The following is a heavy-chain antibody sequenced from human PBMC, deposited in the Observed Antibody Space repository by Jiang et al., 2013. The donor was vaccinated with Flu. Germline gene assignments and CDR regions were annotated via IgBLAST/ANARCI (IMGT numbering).Heavy chain of an antibody. J-gene: IGHJ5*02. Sequence: SWVRQAPGQGLEWMGWISAYNGNTNYAQKLQGRVTMTTDTSTSTAYMELRSLRSDDTAVYYCARVRQWLTKGWFDPWGQGTLVTVSS. CDR2: ISAYNGNT. CDR3: ARVRQWLTKGWFDP. V-gene: IGHV1-18*01. D-gene: IGHD6-19*01.